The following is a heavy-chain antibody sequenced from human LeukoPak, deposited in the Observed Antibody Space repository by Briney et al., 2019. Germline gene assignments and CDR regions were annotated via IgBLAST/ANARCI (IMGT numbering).Heavy chain of an antibody. Sequence: ASVKVSCKASGYTFTSYGINWVRQAPGQGLEGMGWISAYNGNTNYAQKVQGRVTMTTDTSTSTAYMQLRSLRSDDTAVYYCARSGCSSTSCYGWFDPWGKGTLVTVSS. CDR1: GYTFTSYG. V-gene: IGHV1-18*01. CDR3: ARSGCSSTSCYGWFDP. CDR2: ISAYNGNT. J-gene: IGHJ5*02. D-gene: IGHD2-2*01.